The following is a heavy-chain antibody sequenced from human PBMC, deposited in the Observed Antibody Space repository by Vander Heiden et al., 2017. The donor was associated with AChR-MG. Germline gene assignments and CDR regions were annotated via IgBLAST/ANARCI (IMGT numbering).Heavy chain of an antibody. Sequence: EVQLVQSGGGLVQPGRSLRPSCAASGFTVDDYAMHWVRQAPGKGLEWVSGISWNSGSIGYADSVKGRFTISRDNAKNSLYLQMNSLRAEDTALYYCAKDLGDGYNWRYFDYWGQGTLVTVSS. D-gene: IGHD5-12*01. CDR2: ISWNSGSI. J-gene: IGHJ4*02. V-gene: IGHV3-9*01. CDR1: GFTVDDYA. CDR3: AKDLGDGYNWRYFDY.